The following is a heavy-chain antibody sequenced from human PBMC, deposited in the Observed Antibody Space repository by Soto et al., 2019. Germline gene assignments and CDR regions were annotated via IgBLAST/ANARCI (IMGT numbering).Heavy chain of an antibody. Sequence: GGSLRLSCAASGFTFSSYGMHWVRQAPGKGLEWVAVISYDGSNKYYADSVKGRFTISRDNSKNTLYLQMNSLRAEDTAVYYCAKADRLLWFGELLLELQYYMDVWGKGTTVTVSS. D-gene: IGHD3-10*01. J-gene: IGHJ6*03. CDR2: ISYDGSNK. CDR3: AKADRLLWFGELLLELQYYMDV. CDR1: GFTFSSYG. V-gene: IGHV3-30*18.